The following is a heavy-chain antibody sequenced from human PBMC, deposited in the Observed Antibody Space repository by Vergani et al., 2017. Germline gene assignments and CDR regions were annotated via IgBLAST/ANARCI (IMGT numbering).Heavy chain of an antibody. J-gene: IGHJ3*02. D-gene: IGHD2-15*01. CDR3: ARDYCSGGSCPGGAFDI. Sequence: VQLVQSGAEVKKPGASVKVSCKASGYTFTSYGISWVRQAPGQGLEWMGWISAYNGNTNYAQKLQGRVTMTTDTSTSTAYMELRSLRSDDTAVSYCARDYCSGGSCPGGAFDIWGQGTMVTVSS. CDR1: GYTFTSYG. CDR2: ISAYNGNT. V-gene: IGHV1-18*01.